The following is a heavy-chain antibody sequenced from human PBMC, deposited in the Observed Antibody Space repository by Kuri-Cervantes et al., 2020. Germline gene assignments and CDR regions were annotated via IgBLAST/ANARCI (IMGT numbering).Heavy chain of an antibody. CDR2: INPNSGGT. V-gene: IGHV1-2*04. D-gene: IGHD5-12*01. Sequence: ASVQVSCKASGYTFPGYYMHWVRQALGQGLEWMGWINPNSGGTNYAQKFQGWVTMTRDTSISTAYMELSRLRSDDTAVYYCARERPNSGYDYVFDYWGQRTLVTVSS. CDR3: ARERPNSGYDYVFDY. CDR1: GYTFPGYY. J-gene: IGHJ4*02.